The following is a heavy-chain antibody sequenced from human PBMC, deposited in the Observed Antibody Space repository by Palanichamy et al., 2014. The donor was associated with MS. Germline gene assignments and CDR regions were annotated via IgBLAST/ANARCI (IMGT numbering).Heavy chain of an antibody. V-gene: IGHV1-69*01. D-gene: IGHD2-15*01. Sequence: QVQLVQSGTEVKKPGSSVKVSCKASGDIFNKYGFAWVRQAPGQGLEWMGAIIPLIGTVKYAQRFQGRVTIDAVASTGTVNMELSSLRSEDTATFYCARVTGGDGMDVWGHGTTV. CDR2: IIPLIGTV. CDR3: ARVTGGDGMDV. J-gene: IGHJ6*02. CDR1: GDIFNKYG.